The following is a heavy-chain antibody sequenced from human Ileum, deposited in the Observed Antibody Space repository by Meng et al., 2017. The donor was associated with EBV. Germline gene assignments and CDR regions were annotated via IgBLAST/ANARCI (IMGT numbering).Heavy chain of an antibody. CDR1: GYTFTNYG. J-gene: IGHJ4*02. CDR3: ARVEVGITSGDY. Sequence: QGQLVQSGGEGKKPGASVKVSCKASGYTFTNYGITWVRQAPGQGLEWMGWISAYNGNTNYAQTLQGRVTMTTDTSTSTAYMELGSLRSDDTAVYYCARVEVGITSGDYWGQGTLVTASS. CDR2: ISAYNGNT. V-gene: IGHV1-18*01. D-gene: IGHD1-26*01.